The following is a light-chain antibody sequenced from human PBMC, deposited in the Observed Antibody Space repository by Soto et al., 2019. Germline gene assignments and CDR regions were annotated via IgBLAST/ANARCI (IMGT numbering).Light chain of an antibody. J-gene: IGKJ1*01. CDR3: QQYNNWPRT. CDR1: QSVSSN. Sequence: EIVMTQSPATLSVSPGERATLSCRASQSVSSNLAWYQQKPGQAPRLLIHGASIRATGIPGRFSGSGSGTEFTLTISSLQSEDFAVYYCQQYNNWPRTFGQGTKVEIK. V-gene: IGKV3-15*01. CDR2: GAS.